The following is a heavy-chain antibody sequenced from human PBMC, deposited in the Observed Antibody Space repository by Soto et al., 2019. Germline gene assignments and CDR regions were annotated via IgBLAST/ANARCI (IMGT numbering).Heavy chain of an antibody. V-gene: IGHV3-74*01. CDR2: INTDGSST. CDR1: GFTFSSYW. D-gene: IGHD1-1*01. J-gene: IGHJ4*02. Sequence: GGSLRLSCAASGFTFSSYWMHWVRQAPGKGLVWVSRINTDGSSTSYAHSVKGRFTISRDNVKNTLYLQMNSLRAEDTAVYYGARDVHLQSFDYWGQGALVTVSS. CDR3: ARDVHLQSFDY.